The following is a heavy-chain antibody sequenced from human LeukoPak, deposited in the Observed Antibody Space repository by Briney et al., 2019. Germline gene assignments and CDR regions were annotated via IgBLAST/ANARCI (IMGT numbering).Heavy chain of an antibody. CDR3: AKDATIFGVAVYYMDV. CDR2: ISGSGGST. D-gene: IGHD3-3*01. CDR1: GFTFSSYA. V-gene: IGHV3-23*01. Sequence: GGSLRLSCAASGFTFSSYAMSWVRQAPGKGLEWVSAISGSGGSTYYADSVKGRFTISRDNSKNTLYLQMNSLRAEDTAVYYCAKDATIFGVAVYYMDVWGKGTTVTVSS. J-gene: IGHJ6*03.